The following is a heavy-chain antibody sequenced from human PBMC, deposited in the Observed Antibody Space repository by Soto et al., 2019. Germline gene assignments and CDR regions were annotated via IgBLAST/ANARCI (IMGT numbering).Heavy chain of an antibody. Sequence: EVQLVESGGGLVKPGGSLRLSCAASGFTFSSYSINWVRQAPGKGLEWVSSISSSSSYIYYADSVKGRFTISRDNAKNSLYLQMNSLRAEDTAVYYCARDQDEAGAAAGYWGQGTLVTVSS. V-gene: IGHV3-21*01. CDR2: ISSSSSYI. CDR1: GFTFSSYS. D-gene: IGHD6-13*01. CDR3: ARDQDEAGAAAGY. J-gene: IGHJ4*02.